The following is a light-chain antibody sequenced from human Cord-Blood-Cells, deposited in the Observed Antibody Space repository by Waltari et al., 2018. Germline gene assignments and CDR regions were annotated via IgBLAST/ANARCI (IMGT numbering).Light chain of an antibody. Sequence: QSALTQPASVSGSPGQSITISCTGTSSDVGSYNLVSWYQQHPGKAPKLMIYEGSKRPSGVFNRFSGSKSGNTASLTISGLQAEDEADYYCCSYAGSSTFLVVFGGGTKLTVL. CDR1: SSDVGSYNL. CDR2: EGS. J-gene: IGLJ2*01. V-gene: IGLV2-23*03. CDR3: CSYAGSSTFLVV.